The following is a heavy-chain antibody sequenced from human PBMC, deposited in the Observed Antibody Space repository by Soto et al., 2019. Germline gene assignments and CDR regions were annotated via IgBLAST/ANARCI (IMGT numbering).Heavy chain of an antibody. CDR3: ASHEAFGDRYYGMDV. CDR2: IYSGGST. V-gene: IGHV3-53*02. CDR1: GFTVSSNY. Sequence: EVQLVETGGGLIQPGGSLRLSCAASGFTVSSNYMSWVRQAPGKGLEWVSVIYSGGSTYYADSVQGRFTISRDNSKNTLYLQMNSLRAEDTAVYYCASHEAFGDRYYGMDVWGQGTTVTVSS. D-gene: IGHD4-17*01. J-gene: IGHJ6*02.